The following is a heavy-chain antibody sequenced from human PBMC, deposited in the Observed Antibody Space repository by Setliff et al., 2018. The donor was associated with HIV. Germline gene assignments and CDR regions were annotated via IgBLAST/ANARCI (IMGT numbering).Heavy chain of an antibody. J-gene: IGHJ5*02. CDR1: GYTFTSYG. Sequence: ASVKVSCKASGYTFTSYGISWVRQAPGQGLEWMGWISAYNGNTNYAQKLQGRVTMTTDTSTNTAYLELTSLRSDDTAVYYCARYAASGTGWFDPWGQGTQVTVSS. V-gene: IGHV1-18*01. D-gene: IGHD2-8*02. CDR3: ARYAASGTGWFDP. CDR2: ISAYNGNT.